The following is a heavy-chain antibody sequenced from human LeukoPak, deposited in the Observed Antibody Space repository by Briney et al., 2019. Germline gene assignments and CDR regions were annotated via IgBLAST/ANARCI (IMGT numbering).Heavy chain of an antibody. CDR3: ARDFYSSGWVEY. Sequence: SGGSLRLSCAASEFSVGSNYMTWVRQAPGKGLEWVSLIYSGGSTYYADSVKGRFTISRDNSKNTLYLQMNSLRAEDTAVYYCARDFYSSGWVEYWGQGTLVTVSS. J-gene: IGHJ4*02. V-gene: IGHV3-66*01. CDR1: EFSVGSNY. D-gene: IGHD6-19*01. CDR2: IYSGGST.